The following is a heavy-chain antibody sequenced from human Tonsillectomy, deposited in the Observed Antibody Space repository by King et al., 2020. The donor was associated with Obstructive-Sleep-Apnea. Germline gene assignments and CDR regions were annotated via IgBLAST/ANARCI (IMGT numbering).Heavy chain of an antibody. CDR1: GFTFSRYW. J-gene: IGHJ4*02. V-gene: IGHV3-7*01. CDR3: AGGLNVRTPAVFDY. D-gene: IGHD2-2*01. CDR2: IKEDGGEK. Sequence: VQLVESGGGWVQPGGSLRLTCVASGFTFSRYWMSWVRQAPGKGLEWVVNIKEDGGEKYYLDSVRGRFTISRDNAQDSVYLQINSLRGEDTAVYYCAGGLNVRTPAVFDYWGQGTPVTVSS.